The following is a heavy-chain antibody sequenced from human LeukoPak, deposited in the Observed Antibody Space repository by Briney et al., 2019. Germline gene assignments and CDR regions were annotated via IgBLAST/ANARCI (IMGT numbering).Heavy chain of an antibody. CDR2: IYPGDSDT. D-gene: IGHD3-3*01. Sequence: GESLKISFKGSGYSFTSYWIGWVRQMPGKGLEWMGIIYPGDSDTRYSPSFQGQVTISADKSISTAYLQWSSLKASDTAMYYCARLSNPYDFWSGYSTRAAHFDYWGQGTLVTVSS. CDR3: ARLSNPYDFWSGYSTRAAHFDY. CDR1: GYSFTSYW. J-gene: IGHJ4*02. V-gene: IGHV5-51*01.